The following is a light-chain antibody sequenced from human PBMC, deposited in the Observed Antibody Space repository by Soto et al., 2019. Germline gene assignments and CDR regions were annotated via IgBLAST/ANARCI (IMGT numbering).Light chain of an antibody. J-gene: IGLJ1*01. CDR3: SSHGGSDNFYV. CDR2: EVS. Sequence: QSALTQPPSASGSPGQSVTISCTGTSSDVGAYNYVSWYQQHPGKVPKLMIYEVSKRPSGVPDRFSASKSGNMASLTVSGLQAEDEADYYCSSHGGSDNFYVFGTGTKLTVL. CDR1: SSDVGAYNY. V-gene: IGLV2-8*01.